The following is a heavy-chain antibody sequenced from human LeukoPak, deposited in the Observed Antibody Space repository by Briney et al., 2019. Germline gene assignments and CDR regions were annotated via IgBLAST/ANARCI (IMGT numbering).Heavy chain of an antibody. CDR2: VNPNSGDT. D-gene: IGHD2-2*01. CDR3: ARGRCLGSTNCYYFDY. Sequence: ASVKVSCKASGYAFTSYNLNWVRQATGQGLEWMGWVNPNSGDTGYAQKFQGRVTFTRNTSISTVYMELSSLRSEDTAVYYCARGRCLGSTNCYYFDYWGQGTPVTVSS. J-gene: IGHJ4*02. CDR1: GYAFTSYN. V-gene: IGHV1-8*03.